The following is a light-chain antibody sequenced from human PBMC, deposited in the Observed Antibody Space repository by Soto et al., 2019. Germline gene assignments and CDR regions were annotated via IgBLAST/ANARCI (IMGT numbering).Light chain of an antibody. J-gene: IGKJ1*01. V-gene: IGKV1-5*03. CDR3: QHYNSYSEA. Sequence: DIQRTQSPSTLSRSVGDRVTPTSRASQTITSWLAWYQQKPWKSPKHLIYKASTLKSGGPSRVSGSGSGTEFTLTISSLQPDDFATYYCQHYNSYSEAFGQGTKVDIK. CDR2: KAS. CDR1: QTITSW.